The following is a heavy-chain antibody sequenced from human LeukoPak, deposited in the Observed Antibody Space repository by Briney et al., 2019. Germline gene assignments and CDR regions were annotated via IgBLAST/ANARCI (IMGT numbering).Heavy chain of an antibody. D-gene: IGHD2-2*01. V-gene: IGHV3-30*04. CDR2: ISYDGSNK. CDR1: GFTFSSYA. J-gene: IGHJ3*02. Sequence: QPGGSLRLSCAASGFTFSSYAMHWVRQAPGKGLEWVAVISYDGSNKYYADSVKGRFTISRDNSKNTLYLQMNSLRAEDTAVYYCARAVDAPPGAFDIWGQGTMVTVSS. CDR3: ARAVDAPPGAFDI.